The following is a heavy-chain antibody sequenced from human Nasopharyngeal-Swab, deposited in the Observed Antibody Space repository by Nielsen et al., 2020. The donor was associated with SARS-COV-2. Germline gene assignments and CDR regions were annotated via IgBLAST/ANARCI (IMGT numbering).Heavy chain of an antibody. D-gene: IGHD5-12*01. J-gene: IGHJ5*02. CDR2: INPSGGST. Sequence: ASVKVSCKASGYTFTSYYMHWVRQAPGQGLEWMGIINPSGGSTSYAQKFQGRVTMTRDTSTSTVYMELSSLRSEDMAVYYCARGAGGYQTYNWFDPWGQGTLVTVSS. CDR3: ARGAGGYQTYNWFDP. CDR1: GYTFTSYY. V-gene: IGHV1-46*01.